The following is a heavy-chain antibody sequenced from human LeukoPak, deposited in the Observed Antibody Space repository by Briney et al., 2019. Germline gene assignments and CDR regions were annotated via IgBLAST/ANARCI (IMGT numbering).Heavy chain of an antibody. CDR2: ISGSGGST. CDR1: GFTFSSYW. J-gene: IGHJ5*02. Sequence: GGSLRLSCAASGFTFSSYWMTWVRQAPGKGLEWVSAISGSGGSTYYGDSVKGRFTISRDNSKNTLYLQMNSLRVEDTAVYYCAREVGQRYYGSGSYWRNNWFDPWGQGTLVTVSS. CDR3: AREVGQRYYGSGSYWRNNWFDP. V-gene: IGHV3-23*01. D-gene: IGHD3-10*01.